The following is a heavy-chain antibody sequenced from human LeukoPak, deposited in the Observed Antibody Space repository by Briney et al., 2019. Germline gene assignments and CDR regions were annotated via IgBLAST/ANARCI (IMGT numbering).Heavy chain of an antibody. D-gene: IGHD2-2*01. CDR1: GYTFTSYY. J-gene: IGHJ6*02. V-gene: IGHV1-46*01. Sequence: ASVKVSCKSSGYTFTSYYMHWVRQAPGQGLEWMGIINPSGGSTSYAQKFQGRVTMTRDTSTSTVYMELSSLRSEDTAVYYCARDWCSSTSCLYYYYYGMDVWGQGTTVTVSS. CDR3: ARDWCSSTSCLYYYYYGMDV. CDR2: INPSGGST.